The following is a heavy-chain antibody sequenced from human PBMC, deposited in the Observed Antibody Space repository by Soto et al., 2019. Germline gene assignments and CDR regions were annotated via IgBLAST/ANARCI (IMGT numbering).Heavy chain of an antibody. V-gene: IGHV3-48*03. Sequence: GGSLRLSCAASGFTFRSYEMNWVRQAPGKGLEWVSYISSGGSTIYYADSVKGRFTISRDNAKNSLYLQMNSLRAEDTAVYYCARVSQSFIEYFQHWGQGTLVTVSS. D-gene: IGHD3-16*02. CDR3: ARVSQSFIEYFQH. J-gene: IGHJ1*01. CDR1: GFTFRSYE. CDR2: ISSGGSTI.